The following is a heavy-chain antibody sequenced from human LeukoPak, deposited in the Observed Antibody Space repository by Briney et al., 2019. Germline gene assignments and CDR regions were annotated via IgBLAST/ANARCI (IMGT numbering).Heavy chain of an antibody. V-gene: IGHV3-23*01. J-gene: IGHJ4*02. Sequence: PGGSLRLSCAASGFTFSSYAMSWVRQAPGKGLEWVSAISSNGGSTYYADSVKGRFTISRDNSKNTLYLQMSSLRAEDTAVYYCARGMGTFDYWGQGTLVTVSS. CDR3: ARGMGTFDY. D-gene: IGHD5-24*01. CDR2: ISSNGGST. CDR1: GFTFSSYA.